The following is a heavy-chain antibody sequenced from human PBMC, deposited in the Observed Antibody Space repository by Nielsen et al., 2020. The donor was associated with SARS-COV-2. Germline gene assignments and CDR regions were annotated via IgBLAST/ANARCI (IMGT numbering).Heavy chain of an antibody. D-gene: IGHD3-16*02. V-gene: IGHV4-39*07. J-gene: IGHJ4*02. Sequence: SETLSLTCAASGFTFSSYAMSWVRQPPGKGLEWIGSIYYSGSTYYNPSLKSRVTISVDTSKNQFSLKLSSVTAADTAVYYCARGTITFGGVIVNWGQGTLVTVSS. CDR1: GFTFSSYA. CDR2: IYYSGST. CDR3: ARGTITFGGVIVN.